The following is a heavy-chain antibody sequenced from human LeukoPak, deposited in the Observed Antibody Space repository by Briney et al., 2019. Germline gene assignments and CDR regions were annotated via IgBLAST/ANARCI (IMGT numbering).Heavy chain of an antibody. D-gene: IGHD2-2*01. CDR1: GYTFTGYY. Sequence: GASVTVSCKASGYTFTGYYMHWVRQAPGQGLEGMGWINPNSGGTNYAQKFQGRVTMTRDTSISTAYMELSRLRSDDTAVYYCARDPIYCSSTSCYRGLNWFDRWGQGTLVTVSS. V-gene: IGHV1-2*02. CDR3: ARDPIYCSSTSCYRGLNWFDR. CDR2: INPNSGGT. J-gene: IGHJ5*02.